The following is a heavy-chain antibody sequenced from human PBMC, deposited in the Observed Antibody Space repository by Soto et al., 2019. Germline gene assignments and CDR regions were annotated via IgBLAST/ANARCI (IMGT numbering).Heavy chain of an antibody. Sequence: PGGSLRLSCAASGFTFSSYAMHWVRQAPGKGLEWVAVISYDGSNKYYADSVKGRFTISRDNSKNTLYLQMNSLRAEDTAVYYCARDPSVVPAASYYYYGMDVWGQGTTVTVSS. D-gene: IGHD2-2*01. V-gene: IGHV3-30-3*01. CDR1: GFTFSSYA. J-gene: IGHJ6*02. CDR2: ISYDGSNK. CDR3: ARDPSVVPAASYYYYGMDV.